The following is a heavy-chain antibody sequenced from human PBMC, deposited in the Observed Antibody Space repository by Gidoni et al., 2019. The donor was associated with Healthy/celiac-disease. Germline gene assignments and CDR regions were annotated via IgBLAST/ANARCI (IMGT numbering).Heavy chain of an antibody. D-gene: IGHD3-22*01. Sequence: EVQLVQSGAEVKKPGESLKISCKGSGSSFTSYWMGWVRQRPGKGLEWVGIIEPGDSETVYSPSFQGKVTSSADKSISTAYLQWSSLKASDTAMYYCARRFGDSSVYYYPYYFDYWGQGTLVTVSS. CDR3: ARRFGDSSVYYYPYYFDY. J-gene: IGHJ4*02. CDR1: GSSFTSYW. CDR2: IEPGDSET. V-gene: IGHV5-51*03.